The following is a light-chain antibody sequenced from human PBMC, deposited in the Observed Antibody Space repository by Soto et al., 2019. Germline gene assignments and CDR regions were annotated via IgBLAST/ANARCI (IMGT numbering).Light chain of an antibody. V-gene: IGKV2-24*01. Sequence: DIVLTQTPLSSPVTLGQPASISCRSSQSLVHSDGNTYFNWLQQRPGQPPRLLIYKISKRFPGVQDRFSSGGAGTDLTLKISRVEAEDVGVYYCMQATQSYTFGQGTKLEIK. CDR3: MQATQSYT. J-gene: IGKJ2*01. CDR1: QSLVHSDGNTY. CDR2: KIS.